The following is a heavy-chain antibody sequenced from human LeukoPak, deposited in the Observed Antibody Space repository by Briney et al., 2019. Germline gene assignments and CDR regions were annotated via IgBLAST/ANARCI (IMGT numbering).Heavy chain of an antibody. D-gene: IGHD3-10*01. V-gene: IGHV4-39*01. CDR3: ARGWAYGSGIQYYFDY. CDR1: GGSISSSSYY. CDR2: IYYSGST. J-gene: IGHJ4*02. Sequence: PSETLSLTCTVSGGSISSSSYYWGWIRQPPGKGLEWIGSIYYSGSTYYNPSLKSRVTISVDTSKNQFSLKLSSVTAADTAVYYRARGWAYGSGIQYYFDYWGQGTLVTVSS.